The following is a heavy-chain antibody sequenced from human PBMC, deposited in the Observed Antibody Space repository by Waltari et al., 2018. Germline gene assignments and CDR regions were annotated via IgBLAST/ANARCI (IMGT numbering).Heavy chain of an antibody. V-gene: IGHV4-59*08. CDR1: GGSTRNYS. Sequence: QVQLQESGPGLVKPWETLSLTCGASGGSTRNYSWSCNRQFPGRGLEWIGYISCSGSTNYNPSLKRRVTMSVDANNFSLEMTPLTATDTAVYFCARHVQGGGVTRHYFDLWGRGTPVTVSS. D-gene: IGHD4-17*01. J-gene: IGHJ2*01. CDR2: ISCSGST. CDR3: ARHVQGGGVTRHYFDL.